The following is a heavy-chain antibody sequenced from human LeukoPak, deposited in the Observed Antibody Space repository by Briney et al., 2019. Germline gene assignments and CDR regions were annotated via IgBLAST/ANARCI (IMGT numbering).Heavy chain of an antibody. CDR1: GYTCTSYD. D-gene: IGHD3-22*01. V-gene: IGHV1-8*01. J-gene: IGHJ4*02. Sequence: ASVKVSCKASGYTCTSYDINWVRQATGQGLEWMGWMNPNSGNTGYAQKFQGRVTMTRNTSISTAYMELSSLRSEDTAVYYCARGYYYDSSGYYYYWGQGTLVTVSS. CDR3: ARGYYYDSSGYYYY. CDR2: MNPNSGNT.